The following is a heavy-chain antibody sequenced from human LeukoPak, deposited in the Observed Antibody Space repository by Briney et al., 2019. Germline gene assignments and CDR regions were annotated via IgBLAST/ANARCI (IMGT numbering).Heavy chain of an antibody. J-gene: IGHJ4*02. D-gene: IGHD2-15*01. CDR3: ARDSCPTCSDY. V-gene: IGHV3-21*05. CDR1: GFTFSSYE. CDR2: ISSSSSYI. Sequence: PGGSLRLSCAASGFTFSSYEMNWVRQAPGKGLEWVSYISSSSSYIYYADSVKGRFTISRDNAKNSLYLQMNSLRAEDTAVYYCARDSCPTCSDYWGQGTLVTVSS.